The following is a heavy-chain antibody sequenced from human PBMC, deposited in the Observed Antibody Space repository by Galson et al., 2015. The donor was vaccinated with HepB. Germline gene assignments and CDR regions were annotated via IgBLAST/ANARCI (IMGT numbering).Heavy chain of an antibody. J-gene: IGHJ5*02. CDR3: AREGRITVFGVASNWFDP. Sequence: SLRLSCAASGFTFSSHGMHWVRQAPGKGLEWVAVIWYDGSNKYYADSVKGRFTISRDNSKNTLYLQMNSLRAEDTAVYYCAREGRITVFGVASNWFDPWGQGTLVTVSS. V-gene: IGHV3-33*01. CDR2: IWYDGSNK. CDR1: GFTFSSHG. D-gene: IGHD3-3*01.